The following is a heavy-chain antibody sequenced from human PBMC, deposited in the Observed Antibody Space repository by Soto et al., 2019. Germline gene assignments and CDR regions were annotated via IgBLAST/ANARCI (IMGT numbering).Heavy chain of an antibody. Sequence: EVQLVESGGGLIQPGGSLRLSCAASGFTVNNNYMSWVRQAPGKGLEWVSVIYSGGSTYYADSVKGRFTISRDNSKNTRYLQMNSLRAEDTAMYYCARDRLGDGYDYIHYWGQGTLVTVSS. CDR1: GFTVNNNY. CDR2: IYSGGST. J-gene: IGHJ4*02. D-gene: IGHD5-12*01. V-gene: IGHV3-53*01. CDR3: ARDRLGDGYDYIHY.